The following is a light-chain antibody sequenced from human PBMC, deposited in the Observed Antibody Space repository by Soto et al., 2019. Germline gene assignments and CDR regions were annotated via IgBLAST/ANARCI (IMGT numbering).Light chain of an antibody. CDR1: QSVSSNY. CDR2: AAS. Sequence: EIGLTQSPGTLSLSPGESATLSCRASQSVSSNYLAWYQQRPGQAPRLLIYAASTRATGIPDRFSGSGSGTDFTLTISRLEPEDFAVYYCQQYGSSGTFGQGTKVDIK. CDR3: QQYGSSGT. J-gene: IGKJ1*01. V-gene: IGKV3-20*01.